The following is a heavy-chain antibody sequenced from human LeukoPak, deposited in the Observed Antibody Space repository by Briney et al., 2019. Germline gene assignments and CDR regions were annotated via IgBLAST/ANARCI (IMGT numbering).Heavy chain of an antibody. CDR3: ARDLEDSSPFGAFDM. D-gene: IGHD3-22*01. J-gene: IGHJ3*02. CDR1: GFTFSTYG. V-gene: IGHV3-33*08. Sequence: GGSLRLSCAASGFTFSTYGIHWVRQAPGKGLEWVAAIWFDGIRKYYADSVKGRLTISRDNSKNTLYLQMNSLRAEDTAVYYCARDLEDSSPFGAFDMWGQGTMVTVSS. CDR2: IWFDGIRK.